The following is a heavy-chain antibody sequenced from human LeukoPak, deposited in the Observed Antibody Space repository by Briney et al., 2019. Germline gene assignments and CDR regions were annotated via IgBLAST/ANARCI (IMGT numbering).Heavy chain of an antibody. Sequence: SETLSLTCAVYGGSFSGYYWSWIRQPPGKGLEWIGEINHSGSTNHNPSLKSRVTISVDTSKNQFSLKLSSVTAADTAVYYCARAMTTEDYWGQGTLVTVSS. CDR3: ARAMTTEDY. CDR1: GGSFSGYY. V-gene: IGHV4-34*01. J-gene: IGHJ4*02. D-gene: IGHD4-11*01. CDR2: INHSGST.